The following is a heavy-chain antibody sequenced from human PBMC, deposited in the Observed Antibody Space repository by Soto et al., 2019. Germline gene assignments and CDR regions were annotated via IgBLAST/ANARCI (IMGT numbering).Heavy chain of an antibody. J-gene: IGHJ6*02. D-gene: IGHD3-3*01. Sequence: PGGSLRLSCAASGFTFSNAWMSWVRQAPGKGLEWVGRIKSKTDGGTTDYAAPVKGRFTISRDESKNTLYLQMNSLKTEDTAVYYCTTERSLRCWEWLLGYYYGMDVRGPGTTGTVSS. CDR1: GFTFSNAW. CDR2: IKSKTDGGTT. V-gene: IGHV3-15*01. CDR3: TTERSLRCWEWLLGYYYGMDV.